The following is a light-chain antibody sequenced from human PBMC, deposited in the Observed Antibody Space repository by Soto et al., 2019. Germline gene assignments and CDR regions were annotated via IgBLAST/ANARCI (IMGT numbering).Light chain of an antibody. Sequence: QSVLTQPASVSGSSWQSITLSCTGTRSEVGGYNYVSWYQQHPGKAPKLMIYDVSARPSGVSNRFSGSKSGNTASLTISGLQAEDEADYYCSSYTGNVVFGGGTQLTVL. CDR3: SSYTGNVV. J-gene: IGLJ2*01. V-gene: IGLV2-14*01. CDR1: RSEVGGYNY. CDR2: DVS.